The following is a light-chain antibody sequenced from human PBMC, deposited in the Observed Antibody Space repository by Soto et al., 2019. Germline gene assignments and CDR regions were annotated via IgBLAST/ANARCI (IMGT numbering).Light chain of an antibody. Sequence: DIQMTQSPSSLSASVGDRVTITCRASQSISSYLNWYQQKPGKAPKLLIYAASSLQSGVPSRFSCSGSGTDFPLTIISLQPEDFATYYCQQSYSTPKLTFGGGTKVEIK. J-gene: IGKJ4*01. CDR2: AAS. V-gene: IGKV1-39*01. CDR1: QSISSY. CDR3: QQSYSTPKLT.